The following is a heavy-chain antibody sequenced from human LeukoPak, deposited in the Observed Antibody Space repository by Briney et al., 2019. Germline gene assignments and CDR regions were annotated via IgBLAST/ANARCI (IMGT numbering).Heavy chain of an antibody. CDR2: IYSGGNT. J-gene: IGHJ3*02. CDR1: GFSVSSNY. V-gene: IGHV3-66*01. D-gene: IGHD3-10*01. CDR3: ARALRGVTGDDAFDI. Sequence: GGSLRLSCAASGFSVSSNYMSWVRQAPGKGLECVSVIYSGGNTYYADSVKGRFTISRDKSKNTLYLQMNSLRAEDTAVYYCARALRGVTGDDAFDIWGQGTMVTVSS.